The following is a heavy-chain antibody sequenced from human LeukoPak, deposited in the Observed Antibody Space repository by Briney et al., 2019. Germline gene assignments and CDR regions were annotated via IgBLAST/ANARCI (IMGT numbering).Heavy chain of an antibody. V-gene: IGHV1-8*03. Sequence: ASVKVSFKASGYTFTSYDINWVRQATGQGPECMGWMNPNSGGTGYAQKFQGRVTITRNTSISTAYMELGGLRSEDTAVYYCARGRSTGYPYYFEYWGQGTLVTVSS. CDR3: ARGRSTGYPYYFEY. J-gene: IGHJ4*02. CDR2: MNPNSGGT. CDR1: GYTFTSYD. D-gene: IGHD5-12*01.